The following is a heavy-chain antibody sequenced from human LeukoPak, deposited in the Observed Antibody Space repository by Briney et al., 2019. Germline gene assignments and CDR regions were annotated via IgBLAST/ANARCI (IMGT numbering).Heavy chain of an antibody. CDR3: ATLKRVDIVVVPANRFDY. D-gene: IGHD2-2*03. CDR1: GYTLAELS. CDR2: FDPEDGET. J-gene: IGHJ4*02. V-gene: IGHV1-24*01. Sequence: GASVRVSCKGSGYTLAELSMHWLRQAPGKGLEWMGGFDPEDGETIYAQKFQGRVTMTEDTSTDTAYMELSSLRSEDTAVYYCATLKRVDIVVVPANRFDYWGQGTLVTVSS.